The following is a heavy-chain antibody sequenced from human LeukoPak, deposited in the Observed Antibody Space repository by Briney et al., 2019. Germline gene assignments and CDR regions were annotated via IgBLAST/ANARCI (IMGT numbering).Heavy chain of an antibody. CDR3: AKVIGYYYDSSGYYDY. Sequence: SGGSLRLSCAASGFTFSSYAMGWVRQAPGKGLEWVSAISGSGGSTYYADSVKGRFTISRDNSKNTLYLQMNSLRAEDTAVYYCAKVIGYYYDSSGYYDYWGQGTLVTVSS. J-gene: IGHJ4*02. D-gene: IGHD3-22*01. V-gene: IGHV3-23*01. CDR2: ISGSGGST. CDR1: GFTFSSYA.